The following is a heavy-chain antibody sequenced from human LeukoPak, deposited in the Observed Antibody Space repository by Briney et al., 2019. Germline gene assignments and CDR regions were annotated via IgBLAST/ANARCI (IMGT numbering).Heavy chain of an antibody. CDR2: INHSGST. V-gene: IGHV4-34*01. CDR3: ARGRRGPALYYYYYMDV. J-gene: IGHJ6*03. Sequence: SETLSLTCAVYGGSFGGYYWSWIRQPPGKGLEWIGEINHSGSTNYNPSLKSRVTISVDTSKNQFSLKLSSVTAADTAVYYCARGRRGPALYYYYYMDVWGKGTTVTVPS. D-gene: IGHD5-12*01. CDR1: GGSFGGYY.